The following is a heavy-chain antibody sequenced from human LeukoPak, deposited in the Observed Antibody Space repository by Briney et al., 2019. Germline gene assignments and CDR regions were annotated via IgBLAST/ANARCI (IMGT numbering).Heavy chain of an antibody. CDR1: GFSFSGSA. V-gene: IGHV3-73*01. D-gene: IGHD3-22*01. CDR2: IRSKANSYAT. CDR3: ARHRLPRIYYDSSGYYHNAFDI. J-gene: IGHJ3*02. Sequence: GSLRLSCAASGFSFSGSAMHWVRQTSGKGLEWVGRIRSKANSYATAYAASLKGRFTISRDDSKNTAYLEMNSLESEDTAVYYCARHRLPRIYYDSSGYYHNAFDIWGQGTMVTVSS.